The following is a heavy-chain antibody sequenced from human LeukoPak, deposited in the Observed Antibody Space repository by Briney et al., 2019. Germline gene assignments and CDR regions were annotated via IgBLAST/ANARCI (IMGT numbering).Heavy chain of an antibody. Sequence: PGGSLRLSCAASGFSFRSHGMNWVRQAPGKGLEWVSGISPRGDITYYKDSVKGRFTISRDNSKNTLYLQMNSLRAEDTAVYYCAKEGFIAAAENWFDPWGQGTLVTVSS. CDR3: AKEGFIAAAENWFDP. V-gene: IGHV3-23*01. D-gene: IGHD6-13*01. CDR2: ISPRGDIT. J-gene: IGHJ5*02. CDR1: GFSFRSHG.